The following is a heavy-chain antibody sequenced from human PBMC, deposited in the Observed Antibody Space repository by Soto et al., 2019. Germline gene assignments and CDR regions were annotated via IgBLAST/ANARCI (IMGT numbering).Heavy chain of an antibody. CDR3: ANRGYCSGGSGYVIDY. CDR2: INHSGST. Sequence: QVQLQQWGAGLLKPSETLSLTCAVYGGSFSGYYWSWIRQPPGKGLEWIGEINHSGSTNYNPSLKSRVTLAVDTSKNQFSLKLSSVTAADTAVYYCANRGYCSGGSGYVIDYWGQGTLVTVSS. J-gene: IGHJ4*02. CDR1: GGSFSGYY. D-gene: IGHD2-15*01. V-gene: IGHV4-34*01.